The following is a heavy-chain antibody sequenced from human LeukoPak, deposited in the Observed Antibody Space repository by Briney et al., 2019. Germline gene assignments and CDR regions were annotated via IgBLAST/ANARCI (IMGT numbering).Heavy chain of an antibody. J-gene: IGHJ4*02. D-gene: IGHD3-10*01. CDR1: GGSITISSYY. CDR2: IYYSGST. Sequence: PSETLSLTCTVSGGSITISSYYWSWIRQPPGKGLEWIGYIYYSGSTNYNPSLKSRVTISIDTSKNQFSLKLSSVTAADTAVYYCARDGATEYYFDYWGQGTLVTVSS. CDR3: ARDGATEYYFDY. V-gene: IGHV4-61*01.